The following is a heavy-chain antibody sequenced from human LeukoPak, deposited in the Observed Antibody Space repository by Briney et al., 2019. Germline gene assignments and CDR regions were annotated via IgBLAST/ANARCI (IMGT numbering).Heavy chain of an antibody. V-gene: IGHV4-61*02. CDR2: IYTSGST. D-gene: IGHD6-19*01. CDR3: ARLNSGWDNYYYYYMDV. CDR1: GGSISSGSYY. Sequence: SETLSLTCTVSGGSISSGSYYWSWIRQPAGKGLEWIGRIYTSGSTNYNPSLKSRVTISVDTSKNQFSLKLSSVTAADTAVYHCARLNSGWDNYYYYYMDVWGKGTTVTVSS. J-gene: IGHJ6*03.